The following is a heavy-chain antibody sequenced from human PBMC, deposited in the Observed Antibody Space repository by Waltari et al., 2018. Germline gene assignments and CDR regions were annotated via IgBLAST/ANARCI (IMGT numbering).Heavy chain of an antibody. Sequence: EVQLVESGGGLVQPGGSLRLSCAASGFTFSSYWMSWVRQAPGKGLGWVANIKQDGSEKYYVDSVKGRFTITRDNAKNSLYLQMNSLRAEDTAVDYCARHRVTTAYYFDYWGQGTLVTVSS. CDR1: GFTFSSYW. CDR2: IKQDGSEK. V-gene: IGHV3-7*01. D-gene: IGHD4-4*01. J-gene: IGHJ4*02. CDR3: ARHRVTTAYYFDY.